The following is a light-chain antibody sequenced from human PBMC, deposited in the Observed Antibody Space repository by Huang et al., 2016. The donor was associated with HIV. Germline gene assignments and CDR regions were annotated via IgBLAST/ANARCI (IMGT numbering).Light chain of an antibody. V-gene: IGKV6-21*02. CDR3: HQSSNLPFT. J-gene: IGKJ3*01. CDR2: YAS. Sequence: EIVLTQSPDFQSVTPKEKVTITCRASQSIGTSLHWYQQKPDQSPKLIIKYASQSISGVPARFGGSGSGTDFTLTIVSLEAEDAATYYCHQSSNLPFTFGPGTKVDIK. CDR1: QSIGTS.